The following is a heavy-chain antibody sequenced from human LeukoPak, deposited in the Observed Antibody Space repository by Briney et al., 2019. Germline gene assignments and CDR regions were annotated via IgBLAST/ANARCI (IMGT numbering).Heavy chain of an antibody. Sequence: GASVKVSCKASGYTFTSDAMNWVRQAPGQGLEWMGWINTNTGNPTYAQGFTGRFVFSLDTSVSTAYLQISSLKAEDTAVYYWAGYSSGWAYYYYYMDVWGKGATVTVSS. CDR3: AGYSSGWAYYYYYMDV. J-gene: IGHJ6*03. D-gene: IGHD6-25*01. CDR2: INTNTGNP. CDR1: GYTFTSDA. V-gene: IGHV7-4-1*02.